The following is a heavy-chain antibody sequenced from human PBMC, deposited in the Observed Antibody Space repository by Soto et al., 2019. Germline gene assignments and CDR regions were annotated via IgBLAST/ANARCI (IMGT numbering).Heavy chain of an antibody. CDR2: IYYSGST. Sequence: QVQLQESGPGLVKPSQTLSLTCTVSGGSISSGDYYWSWIRQPPGKGLEWIGYIYYSGSTYYNPSRKSRVTISVDTSKNQSSLKLSSVTAADTAVYYWARDKGAATRHYYYYGMDVWGQGTTVTVSS. CDR1: GGSISSGDYY. D-gene: IGHD6-13*01. CDR3: ARDKGAATRHYYYYGMDV. V-gene: IGHV4-30-4*01. J-gene: IGHJ6*02.